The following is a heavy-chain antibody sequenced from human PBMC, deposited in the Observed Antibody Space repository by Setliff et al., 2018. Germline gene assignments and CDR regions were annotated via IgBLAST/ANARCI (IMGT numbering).Heavy chain of an antibody. V-gene: IGHV4-61*05. J-gene: IGHJ6*03. Sequence: PSETLSLTCSVFGDSLTRSSSWWGWIRQPAGKGLEWIGNIYSSGTTKYNPSLKSRVTISVDTSKRQFSLNLLSVTAADTAVYYCARMSRYSEFWSGYAEDYYSSYIDVWGTGATFTSP. CDR1: GDSLTRSSSW. CDR3: ARMSRYSEFWSGYAEDYYSSYIDV. D-gene: IGHD3-3*01. CDR2: IYSSGTT.